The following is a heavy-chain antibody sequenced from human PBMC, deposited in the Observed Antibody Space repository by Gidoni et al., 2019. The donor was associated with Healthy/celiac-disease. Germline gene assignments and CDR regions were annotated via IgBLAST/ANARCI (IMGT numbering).Heavy chain of an antibody. J-gene: IGHJ4*02. Sequence: VQLVQSGAAVKKPGTSVKVSCKASGRAFSGYAISWVRQAPGQGLEWMGGIIPILGTANYAQKFQGRVTITADESTSTAYMELSSLRSEDTAVYYCARDRGQWLVREGFDYWGQGTLVTVSS. CDR2: IIPILGTA. V-gene: IGHV1-69*01. CDR3: ARDRGQWLVREGFDY. CDR1: GRAFSGYA. D-gene: IGHD6-19*01.